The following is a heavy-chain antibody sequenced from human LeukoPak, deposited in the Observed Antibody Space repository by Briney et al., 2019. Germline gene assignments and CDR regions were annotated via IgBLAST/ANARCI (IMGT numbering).Heavy chain of an antibody. J-gene: IGHJ4*02. V-gene: IGHV3-30*14. Sequence: GGSLRLSCAASGFTFNDHAMHWVRQAPGKGLEWVAVISYGGSPTYYADSVRGRFTLSRDDSRNTVYLQLNNLRVEDTAIYYCAKASWVSDADAVLWGQGTLVTVSS. CDR3: AKASWVSDADAVL. D-gene: IGHD3-16*01. CDR1: GFTFNDHA. CDR2: ISYGGSPT.